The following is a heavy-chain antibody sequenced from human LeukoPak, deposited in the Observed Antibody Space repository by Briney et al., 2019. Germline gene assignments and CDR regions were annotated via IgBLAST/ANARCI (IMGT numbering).Heavy chain of an antibody. CDR2: MSDDGTVT. Sequence: GGSLRLSCEVSGLPFSRSWMHWVRQLPGRGLMWVSSMSDDGTVTTYADSVKGRFIISRDNAKNTLYLQLNSLRGEDTALYFCATAYSGFAYNWFDPWGQGALVTVSS. CDR1: GLPFSRSW. CDR3: ATAYSGFAYNWFDP. D-gene: IGHD5-12*01. J-gene: IGHJ5*02. V-gene: IGHV3-74*01.